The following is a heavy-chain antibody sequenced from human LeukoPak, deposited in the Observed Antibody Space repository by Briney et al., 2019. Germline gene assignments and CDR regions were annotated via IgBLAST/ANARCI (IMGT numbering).Heavy chain of an antibody. D-gene: IGHD3-3*01. J-gene: IGHJ6*02. CDR1: GYTFTGYY. V-gene: IGHV1-2*02. CDR3: ARQRLRFLAYGMDV. CDR2: INPNSGGT. Sequence: VAPVKVSCKASGYTFTGYYMHWVRQAPGQGLEWMGWINPNSGGTNYAQKFQGRVTMTRDTSISTAYMELSRLRSDDTAVYYCARQRLRFLAYGMDVWGQGTTVTVSS.